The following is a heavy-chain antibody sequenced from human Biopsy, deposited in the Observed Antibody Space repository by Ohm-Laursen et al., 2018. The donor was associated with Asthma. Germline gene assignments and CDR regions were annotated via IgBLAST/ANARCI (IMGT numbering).Heavy chain of an antibody. CDR3: ARGYSGSDRIVYYYSGLEV. V-gene: IGHV1-69*13. CDR2: LIPVLGTP. D-gene: IGHD5-12*01. J-gene: IGHJ6*02. Sequence: SVKVPCKSSGDSFSNYAISWVRQAPGQGLEWMGGLIPVLGTPDHAQMFEGRVTITADESTSTAYMELSSLSSEDTAVYYCARGYSGSDRIVYYYSGLEVWGQGTTVTVSS. CDR1: GDSFSNYA.